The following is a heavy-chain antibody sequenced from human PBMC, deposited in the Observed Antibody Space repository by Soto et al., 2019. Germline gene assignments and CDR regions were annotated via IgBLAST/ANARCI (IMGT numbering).Heavy chain of an antibody. J-gene: IGHJ3*02. CDR2: LYDVDGT. CDR3: ASWLEREHAYDI. D-gene: IGHD1-1*01. Sequence: DVQLVASGGGLIQPGGSLRLSCAALGLTVRGKKYITWLRQAPGKGLEWVSALYDVDGTYYADSAKGRFTISRDNSNNIIYLQMKSLGPDDTAVYYCASWLEREHAYDIWGLGTMVTVSS. V-gene: IGHV3-53*01. CDR1: GLTVRGKKY.